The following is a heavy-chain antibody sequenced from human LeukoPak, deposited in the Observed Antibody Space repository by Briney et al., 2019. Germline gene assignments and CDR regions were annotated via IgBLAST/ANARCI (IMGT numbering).Heavy chain of an antibody. Sequence: GASVKVSCKASGYTFTGYYMHWVRQAPGQGLEWMGRINPNSGGTNYAQKFQGRVTMTRDTSISTAYMELSRLRSDDTAVYYCARAYYYDSSGEDAFDIWGQGTMVTVSS. CDR2: INPNSGGT. D-gene: IGHD3-22*01. V-gene: IGHV1-2*06. J-gene: IGHJ3*02. CDR3: ARAYYYDSSGEDAFDI. CDR1: GYTFTGYY.